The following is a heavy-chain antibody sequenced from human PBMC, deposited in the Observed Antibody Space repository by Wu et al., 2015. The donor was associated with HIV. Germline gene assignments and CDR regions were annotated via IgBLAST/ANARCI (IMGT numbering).Heavy chain of an antibody. CDR3: ARDWQFQVTFGDFYMDI. Sequence: QVQLMQSGGEVKRPGASVKVSCKASGYSFINYGIIWVRQAPGQGPEWMGWVSPYNGNTRYGQKFQGRITMTRDTSTTTVNLILASLKSNDTATYYCARDWQFQVTFGDFYMDIWGNGTTVIVS. V-gene: IGHV1-18*01. D-gene: IGHD3-3*01. CDR2: VSPYNGNT. J-gene: IGHJ6*03. CDR1: GYSFINYG.